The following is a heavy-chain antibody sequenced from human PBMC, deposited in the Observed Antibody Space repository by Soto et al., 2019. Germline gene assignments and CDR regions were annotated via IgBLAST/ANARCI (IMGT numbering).Heavy chain of an antibody. CDR2: ISSSGDST. Sequence: PGGSLRLSSAASGFIFSPYAMNTVRQAPGKWLEWVLAISSSGDSTYYGESVWGRFTISRGNSINTLYLDMRSPRPEDTGVYYCAHRRVYGVFDDVDIWGQGTMVTV. CDR1: GFIFSPYA. V-gene: IGHV3-23*01. D-gene: IGHD4-17*01. J-gene: IGHJ3*02. CDR3: AHRRVYGVFDDVDI.